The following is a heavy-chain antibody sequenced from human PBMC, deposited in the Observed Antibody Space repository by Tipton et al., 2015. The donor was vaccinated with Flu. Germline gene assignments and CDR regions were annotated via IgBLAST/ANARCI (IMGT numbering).Heavy chain of an antibody. Sequence: TLSLTCTASGGSISSSSYYWGWIRQPPGKGLEWIGSIYYSGSTYYNPSLKSRVTISVDTSKNQFSLKLSSVTAADTAVYYCAREHQGVISGGEEYWGQGTLVTVSS. V-gene: IGHV4-39*07. CDR3: AREHQGVISGGEEY. J-gene: IGHJ4*02. CDR1: GGSISSSSYY. D-gene: IGHD3-10*01. CDR2: IYYSGST.